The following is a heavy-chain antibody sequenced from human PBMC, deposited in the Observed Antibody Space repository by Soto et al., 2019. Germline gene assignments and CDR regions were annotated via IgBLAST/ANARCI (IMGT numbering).Heavy chain of an antibody. V-gene: IGHV1-69*13. CDR2: IIPIFGTA. J-gene: IGHJ6*02. D-gene: IGHD6-25*01. CDR1: GGTFSSYA. Sequence: GASVKVSCKASGGTFSSYAISWVRQAPGQGLEWMGGIIPIFGTANYAQKFQGRVTITADESTSTAYMELSSLRSEDTAVYYCARVPARNYYYYGMDVWGQGTTVTVS. CDR3: ARVPARNYYYYGMDV.